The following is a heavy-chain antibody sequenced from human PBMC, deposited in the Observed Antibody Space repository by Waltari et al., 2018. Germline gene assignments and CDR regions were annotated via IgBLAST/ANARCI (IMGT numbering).Heavy chain of an antibody. CDR3: ATAWGSGH. CDR1: GFTFSSSS. J-gene: IGHJ4*02. Sequence: EVQVVESGGGLVKPGGSLILSCAASGFTFSSSSMNWVRQAPGKGLEGVASISSSSSYVYYADSGKGRFTISRDNAKNSLYLQMNSLRAEDTAVYYCATAWGSGHWGQGTLVTVSS. D-gene: IGHD7-27*01. CDR2: ISSSSSYV. V-gene: IGHV3-21*01.